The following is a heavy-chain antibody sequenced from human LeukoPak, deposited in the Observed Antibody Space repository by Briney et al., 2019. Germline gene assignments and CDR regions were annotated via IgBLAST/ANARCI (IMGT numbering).Heavy chain of an antibody. D-gene: IGHD6-13*01. CDR2: MSYSGST. J-gene: IGHJ5*02. CDR1: GGSISSSSHY. Sequence: SETLSLTCTVSGGSISSSSHYWGWIRQPPGKGLEWIGRMSYSGSTYYNPSLKSRVTISVDTSKNQLSLKMSSVTAADTAVYYCARGSSSWRGDGWFDTWGQGTLVTVSS. V-gene: IGHV4-39*01. CDR3: ARGSSSWRGDGWFDT.